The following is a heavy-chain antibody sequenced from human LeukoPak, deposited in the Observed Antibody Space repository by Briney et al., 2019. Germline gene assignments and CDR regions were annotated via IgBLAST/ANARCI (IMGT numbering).Heavy chain of an antibody. CDR2: ISGSGGST. V-gene: IGHV3-23*01. J-gene: IGHJ4*02. CDR1: GFTFSSYA. D-gene: IGHD3-3*01. Sequence: GGSLRLSCAASGFTFSSYAMSWVRQAPGKGLEWVSAISGSGGSTYYADSVKGRFTISRDNSKNTLYLQMNSLRAEVTAVYYCAKATIFGVVSPIDYWGQGTLVTVSS. CDR3: AKATIFGVVSPIDY.